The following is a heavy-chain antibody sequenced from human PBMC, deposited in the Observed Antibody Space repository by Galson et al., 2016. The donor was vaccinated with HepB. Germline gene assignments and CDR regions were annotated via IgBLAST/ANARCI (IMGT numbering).Heavy chain of an antibody. Sequence: SLRLSCAASGLSVTINYFLWVRQAPGKGLEWVSVTYGDASSDYADSVRGRFSVSRDNSKRTLYLQMDSLTVEDTAVYFCASRGWFDASGPSWYFDLWGRGTLVTVAS. CDR1: GLSVTINY. CDR2: TYGDASS. D-gene: IGHD3-10*01. CDR3: ASRGWFDASGPSWYFDL. J-gene: IGHJ2*01. V-gene: IGHV3-66*01.